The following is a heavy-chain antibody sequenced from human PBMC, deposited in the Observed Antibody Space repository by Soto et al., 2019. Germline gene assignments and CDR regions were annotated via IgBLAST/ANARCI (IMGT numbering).Heavy chain of an antibody. CDR1: GDTFSFYT. J-gene: IGHJ4*02. D-gene: IGHD3-10*01. CDR3: AASYGSGYRAFDY. CDR2: INPIVSMS. Sequence: QVQLVQSGTEVKKPGSSVKVSCKASGDTFSFYTINWVRQAPGLGLEWVGRINPIVSMSNYAQKFQGRVSXXXEXXTSTAYRELRSLRSDDTAMYFCAASYGSGYRAFDYWGQGALVIVSS. V-gene: IGHV1-69*02.